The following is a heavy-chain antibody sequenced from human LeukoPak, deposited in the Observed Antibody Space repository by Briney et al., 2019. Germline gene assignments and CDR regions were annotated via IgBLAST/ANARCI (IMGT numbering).Heavy chain of an antibody. Sequence: SETLSLTCTVSGASLTSYYWTWIRQPPGKGLEWIGYIYYGGSTNYKPSLKSRVTISLDTSKNQFSLKLSSVTAADTAVYFCAKVRISPPLGAFDIWGQGTMVTVSP. J-gene: IGHJ3*02. CDR1: GASLTSYY. CDR3: AKVRISPPLGAFDI. V-gene: IGHV4-59*01. CDR2: IYYGGST.